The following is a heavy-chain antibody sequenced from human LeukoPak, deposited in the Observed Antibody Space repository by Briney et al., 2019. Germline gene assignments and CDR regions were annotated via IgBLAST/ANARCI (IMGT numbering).Heavy chain of an antibody. V-gene: IGHV3-33*01. Sequence: GRSLRLSCAASGFILSTHGMHWVRQAPGKGLEWVAGMWYDGSREDYADSVKGRFTISRDVSKNTLNLQMNSLRVEDTAMFYCARDLSFGSLDFRGQGTLVTVSS. J-gene: IGHJ4*02. CDR3: ARDLSFGSLDF. D-gene: IGHD1-26*01. CDR2: MWYDGSRE. CDR1: GFILSTHG.